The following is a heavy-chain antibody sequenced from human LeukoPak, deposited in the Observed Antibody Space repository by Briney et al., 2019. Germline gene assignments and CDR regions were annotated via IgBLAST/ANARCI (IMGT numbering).Heavy chain of an antibody. CDR2: IYYSGST. Sequence: PSETLSLTCTVSGGSISSSSYYWGWIRQPPGKGLEWIGSIYYSGSTYYNPSLKSRVTISVDTSKNQFSLKLSSVTAADTAVYYCAREGTMVRGVIDYYYGMDVWGQGTTVTVSS. CDR3: AREGTMVRGVIDYYYGMDV. V-gene: IGHV4-39*07. J-gene: IGHJ6*02. CDR1: GGSISSSSYY. D-gene: IGHD3-10*01.